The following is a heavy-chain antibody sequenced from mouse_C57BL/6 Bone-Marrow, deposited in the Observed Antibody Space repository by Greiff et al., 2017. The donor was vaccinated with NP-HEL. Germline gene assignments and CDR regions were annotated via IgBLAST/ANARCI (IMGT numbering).Heavy chain of an antibody. J-gene: IGHJ3*01. CDR3: TPYDYDGAWFAY. D-gene: IGHD2-4*01. V-gene: IGHV14-1*01. CDR2: IDPEDGDT. Sequence: EVQLQQSGAELVRPGASVKLSCTASGFNIKDYYMHWVKQRPEQGLAWIGRIDPEDGDTEYAPKFQGKATMTADTSSNTAYLQLSSLTSEDTAVYYCTPYDYDGAWFAYWGQGTLVTVSA. CDR1: GFNIKDYY.